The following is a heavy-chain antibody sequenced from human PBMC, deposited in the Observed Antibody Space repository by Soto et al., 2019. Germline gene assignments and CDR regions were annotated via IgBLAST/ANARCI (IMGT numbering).Heavy chain of an antibody. CDR3: ARDLRDVVVVAATTGIGY. D-gene: IGHD2-15*01. J-gene: IGHJ4*02. V-gene: IGHV3-33*01. CDR1: GFTFSSYG. Sequence: PGGSLRLSCAASGFTFSSYGMHWVRQAPGKGLEWVAVIWYDGSNKYYADSVKGRFTISRDNSKNTLYLQMNSLRAEDTAVYYCARDLRDVVVVAATTGIGYWGQGTLVTVSS. CDR2: IWYDGSNK.